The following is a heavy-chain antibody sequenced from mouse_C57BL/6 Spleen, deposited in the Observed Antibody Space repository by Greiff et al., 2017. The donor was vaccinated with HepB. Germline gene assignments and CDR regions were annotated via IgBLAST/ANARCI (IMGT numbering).Heavy chain of an antibody. Sequence: QVHVKQPGAELVKPGASVKMSCKASGYTFTSYWITWVKQRPGQGLEWIGDIYPGSGSTNYNEKFKSKATLTVDTSSSTAYMQLSSLTSEDSAVYYCASSSTMVTTWYFDVWGTGTTVTVSS. V-gene: IGHV1-55*01. J-gene: IGHJ1*03. CDR2: IYPGSGST. CDR1: GYTFTSYW. CDR3: ASSSTMVTTWYFDV. D-gene: IGHD2-2*01.